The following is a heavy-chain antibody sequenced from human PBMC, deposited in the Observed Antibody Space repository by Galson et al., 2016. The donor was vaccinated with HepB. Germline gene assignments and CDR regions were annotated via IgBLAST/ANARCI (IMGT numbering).Heavy chain of an antibody. V-gene: IGHV4-31*03. CDR1: GVSISSGGYY. J-gene: IGHJ4*02. CDR3: ARVTKGGSGNNFDY. Sequence: TLSLTCTVSGVSISSGGYYWSWIRQHPGKGLEWIGYIYYSGSTFYNLSLKSRVTISVDTSKNQFSLKLNSVTAADTAVYYCARVTKGGSGNNFDYWGQGTLVTVSS. CDR2: IYYSGST. D-gene: IGHD3-3*01.